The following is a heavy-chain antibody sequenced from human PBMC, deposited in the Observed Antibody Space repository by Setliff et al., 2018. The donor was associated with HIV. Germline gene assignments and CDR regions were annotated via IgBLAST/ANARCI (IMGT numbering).Heavy chain of an antibody. CDR3: VRDRALRFSQSPSLHYFDV. CDR1: GYSINDGYH. V-gene: IGHV4-38-2*02. Sequence: SATLSLTCLVFGYSINDGYHWGWIRQSPRKGLEWIGSIYNSGRASYNPSRRSRASLSIDTSKNRFSLRLNPVTAADTAVYYCVRDRALRFSQSPSLHYFDVWGQGILVTSPQ. J-gene: IGHJ4*01. CDR2: IYNSGRA.